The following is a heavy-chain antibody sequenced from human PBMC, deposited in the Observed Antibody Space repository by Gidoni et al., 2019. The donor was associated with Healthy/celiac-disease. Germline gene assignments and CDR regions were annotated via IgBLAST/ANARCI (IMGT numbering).Heavy chain of an antibody. D-gene: IGHD2-15*01. CDR3: ARDWGRGVVVAASRGFDY. CDR1: GSTFTSYY. Sequence: QVQLVQSGAEVKKPGASVKVSCKASGSTFTSYYMHWVRQAPGQGLEWMGIINPSGGSTSYAQKFQGRVTMTRDTSTSTVYMELSSLRSEDTAVYYCARDWGRGVVVAASRGFDYWGQGTLVTVSS. J-gene: IGHJ4*02. V-gene: IGHV1-46*01. CDR2: INPSGGST.